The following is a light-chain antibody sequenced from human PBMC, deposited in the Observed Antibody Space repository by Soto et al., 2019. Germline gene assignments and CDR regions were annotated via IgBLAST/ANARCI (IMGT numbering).Light chain of an antibody. CDR3: QHYINWPPET. Sequence: EIVLTQSPGTLSLSPGERATLSCRASQSISSRYLAWYQQKPGQTPRLIIYGASGRADGIPHRFSGSGFGTDFTLTISKVEPEDFAVYYCQHYINWPPETFGQGTKVDIK. J-gene: IGKJ1*01. V-gene: IGKV3-20*01. CDR1: QSISSRY. CDR2: GAS.